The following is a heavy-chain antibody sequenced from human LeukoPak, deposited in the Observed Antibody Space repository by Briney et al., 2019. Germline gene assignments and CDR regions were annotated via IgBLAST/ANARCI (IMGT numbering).Heavy chain of an antibody. J-gene: IGHJ3*02. CDR1: GGSFSGYY. CDR3: ARVNGYDYQDAFDI. V-gene: IGHV4-34*01. Sequence: PSETLSLTCAVYGGSFSGYYWSWIRQPPGKGLEWIGEINHSGSTNYNPSLKSRVTISVDTSKNQFSLKLSSVTAADTAVYYCARVNGYDYQDAFDIWGQGTMVTVSS. CDR2: INHSGST. D-gene: IGHD5-12*01.